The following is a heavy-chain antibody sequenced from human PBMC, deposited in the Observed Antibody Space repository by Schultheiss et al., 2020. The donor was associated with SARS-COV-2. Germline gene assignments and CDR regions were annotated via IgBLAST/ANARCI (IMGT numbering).Heavy chain of an antibody. J-gene: IGHJ6*02. CDR2: IYYSGST. V-gene: IGHV4-59*01. CDR1: GGSFSGYY. D-gene: IGHD3-3*01. CDR3: ARDRLPIFGVVDYYYGMDV. Sequence: GSLRLSCAVYGGSFSGYYWSWIRQPPGKGLEWIGYIYYSGSTNYNPSLKSRVTISVDTSKNQFSLKLSSVTAADTAVYYCARDRLPIFGVVDYYYGMDVWGQGTTVTVSS.